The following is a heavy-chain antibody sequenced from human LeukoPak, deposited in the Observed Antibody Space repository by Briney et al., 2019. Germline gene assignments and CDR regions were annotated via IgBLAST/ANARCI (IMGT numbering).Heavy chain of an antibody. CDR1: GFSLRSYW. D-gene: IGHD7-27*01. CDR3: ARGDPDFWGHPH. CDR2: INGDGRTT. Sequence: PGGSLRLSCAVSGFSLRSYWMHWVRQVPGEGLMWVARINGDGRTTNYADFVKGRFTISKDNAKNTVWLQMDSLRAEDTAVYYCARGDPDFWGHPHWGQGILVTVSS. J-gene: IGHJ4*02. V-gene: IGHV3-74*01.